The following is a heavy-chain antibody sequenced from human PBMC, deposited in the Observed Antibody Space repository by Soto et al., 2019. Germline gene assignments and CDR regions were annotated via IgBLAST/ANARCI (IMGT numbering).Heavy chain of an antibody. CDR3: ARASAGAMSSSAIGAYDY. J-gene: IGHJ4*02. V-gene: IGHV3-7*01. CDR2: IKQDGSEK. CDR1: GFTFSSYW. D-gene: IGHD6-25*01. Sequence: GGSLRLSCAASGFTFSSYWMSWVRQAPGKGLEWVANIKQDGSEKYYVDSVKGRFTISRDNAKNSLYLQMNSLRAEDKAVYYCARASAGAMSSSAIGAYDYWGQGTLVTVSS.